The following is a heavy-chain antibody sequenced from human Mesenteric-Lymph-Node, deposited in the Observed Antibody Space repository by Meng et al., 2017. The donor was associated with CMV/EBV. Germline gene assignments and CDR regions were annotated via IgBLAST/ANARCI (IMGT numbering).Heavy chain of an antibody. CDR1: GGSVSSGSYY. Sequence: SETLSLTCTVSGGSVSSGSYYWSWIRQPPGKGLEWIGYIYYSGSTNYNPSLKSRVTISVDTSKNQFSLKLSSVTAADTAVYYCARFAYQQPYYGMDVWGQGTTVTVSS. CDR3: ARFAYQQPYYGMDV. CDR2: IYYSGST. V-gene: IGHV4-61*01. D-gene: IGHD2-2*01. J-gene: IGHJ6*02.